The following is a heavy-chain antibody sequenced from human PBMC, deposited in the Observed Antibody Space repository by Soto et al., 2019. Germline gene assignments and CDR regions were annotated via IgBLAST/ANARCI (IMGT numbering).Heavy chain of an antibody. V-gene: IGHV3-30*18. J-gene: IGHJ4*02. D-gene: IGHD3-22*01. CDR1: GFTFNSYG. Sequence: QVQLVESGGAVVQPGRSLRLSCAASGFTFNSYGIHWVRQAPGKGLEWVAVISYDGINKYYGDSVKGRFTISRDISKNTLFLQMNSLRAEDTAVYYCAKDRYYFDTSGYYYYFDYWGQGTLVTVSS. CDR2: ISYDGINK. CDR3: AKDRYYFDTSGYYYYFDY.